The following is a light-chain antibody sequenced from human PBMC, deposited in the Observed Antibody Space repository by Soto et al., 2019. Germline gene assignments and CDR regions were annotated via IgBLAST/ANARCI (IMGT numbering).Light chain of an antibody. Sequence: EIVLTQSPDTLSLSPGERATLSCRASQSVGNNFLAWYQQKPGQAPTLLIYDASSRDSGLPDRFSGSGSETDFTLTVSRLELEDFAVYFCHQYGTSPQTCGQGTKVEI. J-gene: IGKJ1*01. CDR1: QSVGNNF. V-gene: IGKV3-20*01. CDR2: DAS. CDR3: HQYGTSPQT.